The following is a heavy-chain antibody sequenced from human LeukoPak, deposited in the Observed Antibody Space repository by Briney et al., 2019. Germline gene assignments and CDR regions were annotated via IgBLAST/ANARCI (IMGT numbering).Heavy chain of an antibody. CDR1: GFTFSSFG. V-gene: IGHV3-21*04. D-gene: IGHD2-15*01. CDR3: ARVLRYCSGGNCYSGGLGYMDV. Sequence: GGSLRLSCAASGFTFSSFGMRWVRQAPGKGLEWVSAISGSGGTTYYADSVKGRFTISRDNAKNSLFLQMNSLRAEDTAVYYCARVLRYCSGGNCYSGGLGYMDVWGKGTTVTISS. J-gene: IGHJ6*03. CDR2: ISGSGGTT.